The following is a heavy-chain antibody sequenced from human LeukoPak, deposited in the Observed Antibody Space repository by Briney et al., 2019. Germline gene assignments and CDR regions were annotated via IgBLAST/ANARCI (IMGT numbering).Heavy chain of an antibody. J-gene: IGHJ6*02. CDR2: IYYTGST. CDR1: GGSISGYF. D-gene: IGHD2/OR15-2a*01. V-gene: IGHV4-59*08. Sequence: SETLSLTCAVSGGSISGYFWSWSRQPPGKGLEWIGYIYYTGSTIYNPSLRSRVSMSVDVSKNQFSLDPTSVTAADTAVYYCARHDPVGHFLRGMDVWGQGTTVTVSS. CDR3: ARHDPVGHFLRGMDV.